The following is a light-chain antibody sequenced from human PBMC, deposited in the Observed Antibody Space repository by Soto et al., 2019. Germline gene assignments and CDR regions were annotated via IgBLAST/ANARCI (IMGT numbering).Light chain of an antibody. CDR1: QSVSTN. J-gene: IGKJ1*01. Sequence: EIVMTQSPATLSVSLGERATLSCRASQSVSTNLAWYQQKPGQAPRLLIFGASARATGFPARFSGSGSGTEFNLTISSLQPDDFATYYCQQYNTYSRTFGQGTKVEIK. CDR2: GAS. V-gene: IGKV3-15*01. CDR3: QQYNTYSRT.